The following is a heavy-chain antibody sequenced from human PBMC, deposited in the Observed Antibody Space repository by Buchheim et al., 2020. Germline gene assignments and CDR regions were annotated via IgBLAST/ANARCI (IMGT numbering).Heavy chain of an antibody. CDR2: IYSSGNT. J-gene: IGHJ4*02. D-gene: IGHD2/OR15-2a*01. CDR3: ARLLGFLVDH. Sequence: QLRLQESGPRLVKPSETLSLTCTVSGGSVSTGSHWGWIRQPPGKGLEWIASIYSSGNTYYNSSLKSRLAISIDTSANRFSLELTSVTAADTAVYYCARLLGFLVDHWGQGTL. CDR1: GGSVSTGSH. V-gene: IGHV4-39*01.